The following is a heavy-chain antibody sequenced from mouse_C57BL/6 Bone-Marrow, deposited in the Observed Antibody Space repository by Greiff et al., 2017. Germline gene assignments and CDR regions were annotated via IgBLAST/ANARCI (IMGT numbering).Heavy chain of an antibody. CDR3: ARESYYGISLDY. J-gene: IGHJ2*01. CDR1: GYTFTSYW. CDR2: IDPSDSYT. D-gene: IGHD1-1*01. Sequence: QVQLQQPGAELVKPGASVKLSCKASGYTFTSYWMQWVKQRPGQGLEWIGEIDPSDSYTNYNQKFKGKATLTVDTSSSTAYMQLSSLTSEDSAVYYCARESYYGISLDYWGQGTTLTVSS. V-gene: IGHV1-50*01.